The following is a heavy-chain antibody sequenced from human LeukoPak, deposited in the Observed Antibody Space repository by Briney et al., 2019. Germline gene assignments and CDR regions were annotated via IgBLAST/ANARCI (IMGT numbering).Heavy chain of an antibody. V-gene: IGHV3-23*01. J-gene: IGHJ4*02. CDR3: AKGYRGFYYASFDF. D-gene: IGHD3-22*01. CDR1: GFTFSSYV. Sequence: GGSLRLSCAASGFTFSSYVMSWVRQAPGKGLEWVSGISVSGGSTYYADSVKGRFTISRDNSKKTLYLQMNTLRTEDTAVYYCAKGYRGFYYASFDFWGQGTLVTVSS. CDR2: ISVSGGST.